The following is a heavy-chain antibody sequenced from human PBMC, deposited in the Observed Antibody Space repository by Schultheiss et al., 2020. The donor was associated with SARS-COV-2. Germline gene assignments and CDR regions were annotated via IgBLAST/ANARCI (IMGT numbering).Heavy chain of an antibody. J-gene: IGHJ4*02. CDR2: IWYDGSNK. D-gene: IGHD3-22*01. V-gene: IGHV3-33*08. CDR3: ARDADYYDSSGGFDY. CDR1: GFTVSSNY. Sequence: GESLKISCAASGFTVSSNYMSWVRQAPGKGLEWVAVIWYDGSNKYYADSVKGRFTISRDNSKNTLYLQMNSLRAEDTAVYYCARDADYYDSSGGFDYWGQGTLVTVSS.